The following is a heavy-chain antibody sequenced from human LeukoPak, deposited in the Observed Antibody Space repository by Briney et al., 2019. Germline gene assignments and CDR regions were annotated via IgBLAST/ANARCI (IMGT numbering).Heavy chain of an antibody. V-gene: IGHV4-4*07. D-gene: IGHD4-11*01. CDR1: GGSISSYY. CDR3: ARETHSNLNWFDP. J-gene: IGHJ5*02. CDR2: IYTSGST. Sequence: SETLSLTRTVSGGSISSYYWSWIRQPAGKGLEWIGRIYTSGSTNYNPSLKSRVSMSVDTSKNQFSLKLSSVTAADTAVYYCARETHSNLNWFDPWGQGTLVTVSS.